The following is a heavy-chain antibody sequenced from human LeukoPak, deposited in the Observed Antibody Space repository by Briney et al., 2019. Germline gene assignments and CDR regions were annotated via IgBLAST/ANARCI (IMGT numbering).Heavy chain of an antibody. CDR3: VRDLDWGAFDV. D-gene: IGHD3/OR15-3a*01. Sequence: PWGSLRVSCAASAFSFSIYGMNWVRQVPGNGLEWFLGISTSGAITYYEDSVMVRFTISRSNRKGAVSLQTKSFGVTAADFHQCVRDLDWGAFDVWSQGKMVTVSS. CDR2: ISTSGAIT. J-gene: IGHJ3*01. V-gene: IGHV3-23*01. CDR1: AFSFSIYG.